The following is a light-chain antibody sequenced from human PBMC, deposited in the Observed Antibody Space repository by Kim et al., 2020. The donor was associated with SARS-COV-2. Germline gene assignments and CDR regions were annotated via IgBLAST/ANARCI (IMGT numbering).Light chain of an antibody. CDR1: NVGSKA. V-gene: IGLV3-9*01. J-gene: IGLJ3*02. CDR2: RNN. Sequence: SYELTQPLSVSMALGQTARITCGGSNVGSKAVHWYQQKPGQAPVMVISRNNNRPSGIPERFSGSNSGNTATLTISGAQVGDEADYYCQVWDSNTVVFGGG. CDR3: QVWDSNTVV.